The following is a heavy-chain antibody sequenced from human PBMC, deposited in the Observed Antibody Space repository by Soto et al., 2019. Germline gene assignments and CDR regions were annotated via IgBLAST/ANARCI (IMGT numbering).Heavy chain of an antibody. CDR3: ARGLGDYGVDV. Sequence: SETLSLTCAVYGGSFSDYYWSWIRQPPGKGLEWIGEINHSGSTNYNPSLKSRVTISVDTSKNQFSLKLSSVTAADTAVYYCARGLGDYGVDVWGQGTTLTVSS. D-gene: IGHD3-16*01. V-gene: IGHV4-34*01. J-gene: IGHJ6*02. CDR2: INHSGST. CDR1: GGSFSDYY.